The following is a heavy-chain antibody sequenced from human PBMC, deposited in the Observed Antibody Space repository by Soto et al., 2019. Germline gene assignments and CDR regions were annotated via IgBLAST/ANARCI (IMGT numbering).Heavy chain of an antibody. V-gene: IGHV2-5*02. CDR3: AHNIGGDYVYGFDF. CDR1: GFSLTTSGEG. D-gene: IGHD3-16*01. J-gene: IGHJ3*01. CDR2: VYGDDDK. Sequence: QIALKESGPTLVKPTQTLTLTCTFSGFSLTTSGEGVGWVRQPPGKGMEWVALVYGDDDKRYLTSLKSRLTITKDTSKNQVVLTTTAMDPVDTGTYFCAHNIGGDYVYGFDFWGQGTKVTVSS.